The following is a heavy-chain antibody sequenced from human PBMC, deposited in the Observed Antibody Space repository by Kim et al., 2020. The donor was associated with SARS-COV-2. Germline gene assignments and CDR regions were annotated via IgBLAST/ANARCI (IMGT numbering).Heavy chain of an antibody. Sequence: GGSLRLSCAASGFTFSSYDMHWVRQATGKGLEWVSAIGTAGDTYYPGSVKGRFTISRENAKNSLYLQMNSLRAGDTAVYYCARGSGYYDSSGYSIRLPRRFHWYFDLWGRGTLVTVSS. CDR2: IGTAGDT. CDR3: ARGSGYYDSSGYSIRLPRRFHWYFDL. J-gene: IGHJ2*01. D-gene: IGHD3-22*01. CDR1: GFTFSSYD. V-gene: IGHV3-13*01.